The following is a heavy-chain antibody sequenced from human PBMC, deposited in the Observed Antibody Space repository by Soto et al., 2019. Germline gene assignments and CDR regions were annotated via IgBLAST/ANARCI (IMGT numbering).Heavy chain of an antibody. J-gene: IGHJ5*02. Sequence: ASETLSLTCAVYGGSFSGYYWTWIRQPPGKGLEWIGEINHSGSTNYTPSLKSRVTISIDTSKSQFSLRLSSMTAADTAVYYCARLDHTYYYDSSGYYPGWNWFDPWGQGTLVTVSS. D-gene: IGHD3-22*01. V-gene: IGHV4-34*01. CDR1: GGSFSGYY. CDR2: INHSGST. CDR3: ARLDHTYYYDSSGYYPGWNWFDP.